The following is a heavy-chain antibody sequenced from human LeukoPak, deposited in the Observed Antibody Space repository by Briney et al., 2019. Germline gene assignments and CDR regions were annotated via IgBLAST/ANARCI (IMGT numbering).Heavy chain of an antibody. CDR3: AKEGPGGGGYFDD. CDR2: IPFDGSAR. D-gene: IGHD3-16*01. V-gene: IGHV3-30*02. CDR1: GFTFSSYS. J-gene: IGHJ4*02. Sequence: GGSLRLSCAASGFTFSSYSMNWVLQAPGKGLEWVTLIPFDGSARYSAVCEKGRFTMSRDNSKNTLYPRMNSLRADDTAVYYCAKEGPGGGGYFDDWGQGTLVTVSS.